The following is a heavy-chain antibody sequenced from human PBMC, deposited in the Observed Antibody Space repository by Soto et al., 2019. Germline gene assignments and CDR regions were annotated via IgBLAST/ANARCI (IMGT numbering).Heavy chain of an antibody. CDR2: ISGSGGST. Sequence: GGSLRLSCAASGFTFSSYAMSWVRQAPGKGLEWVSAISGSGGSTYYADSVKGRFTIPRDNSKNTLYLQMNSLRAEDTAVYYCAKDRYSGYSFDYWGQGTLVTVSS. J-gene: IGHJ4*02. CDR3: AKDRYSGYSFDY. CDR1: GFTFSSYA. D-gene: IGHD3-22*01. V-gene: IGHV3-23*01.